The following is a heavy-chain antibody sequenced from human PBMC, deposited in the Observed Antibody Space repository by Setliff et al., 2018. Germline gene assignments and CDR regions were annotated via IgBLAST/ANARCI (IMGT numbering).Heavy chain of an antibody. Sequence: SETLSLTCTVSGGSISSYYWSWIRQPPGKGLEWIGRIYVNGGSTTYSPSLKSRVTISVDTSKNQFSLQLTSLSAADTAVYFCARDQELYYCKAGTACYTNYYGLGVWGQGTTVTVSS. D-gene: IGHD3-10*01. CDR1: GGSISSYY. CDR2: IYVNGGST. CDR3: ARDQELYYCKAGTACYTNYYGLGV. V-gene: IGHV4-4*08. J-gene: IGHJ6*02.